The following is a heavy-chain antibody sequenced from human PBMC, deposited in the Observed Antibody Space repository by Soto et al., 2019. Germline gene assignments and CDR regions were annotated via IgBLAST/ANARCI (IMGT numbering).Heavy chain of an antibody. CDR3: AKRLLRGTTLSVLDY. V-gene: IGHV3-30*18. D-gene: IGHD4-17*01. CDR1: GFTFSSFG. CDR2: LSYDGSKE. Sequence: PGGSLRLSCAASGFTFSSFGMHWVRQAPGKGLEWVALLSYDGSKEYYADSVKGRFSVSRDNSKNTLYLQMNSLRVEDTAGYFCAKRLLRGTTLSVLDYWGRGTLGTVSS. J-gene: IGHJ4*02.